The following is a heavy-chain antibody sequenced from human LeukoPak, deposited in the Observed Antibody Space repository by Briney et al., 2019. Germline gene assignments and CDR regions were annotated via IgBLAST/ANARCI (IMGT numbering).Heavy chain of an antibody. D-gene: IGHD6-13*01. V-gene: IGHV5-51*01. J-gene: IGHJ4*02. Sequence: GESLKISCKGSGYSFTSYWIGWVRQTPGKSLEWMRIIYPGESDTRYSPSFQGQVTISADKAISTAYLQWSSLKASDTAMYDCARFGPKYSSSWYSPDYWGQGTLVTVSS. CDR1: GYSFTSYW. CDR2: IYPGESDT. CDR3: ARFGPKYSSSWYSPDY.